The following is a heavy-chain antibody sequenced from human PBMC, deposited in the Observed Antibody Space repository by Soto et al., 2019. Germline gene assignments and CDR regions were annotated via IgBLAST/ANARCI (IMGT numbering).Heavy chain of an antibody. CDR1: GYSFTSYW. J-gene: IGHJ6*02. Sequence: GESLKISCKGSGYSFTSYWISWVRQMPGKGLEWMGRIDPSDSYTNYSPSFQGHVTISADKSISTAYLQWSSLKASDTAMNHSTREGLLWFAGHVYYNYDMDVWDPETTVATSS. CDR3: TREGLLWFAGHVYYNYDMDV. D-gene: IGHD3-10*01. V-gene: IGHV5-10-1*01. CDR2: IDPSDSYT.